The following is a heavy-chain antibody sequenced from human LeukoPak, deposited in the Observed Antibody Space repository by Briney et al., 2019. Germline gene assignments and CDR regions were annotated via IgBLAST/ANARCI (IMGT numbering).Heavy chain of an antibody. D-gene: IGHD2-21*02. Sequence: SETLSPTCTVSGGSISSYYWSWIRQPPGKGLEWIGYIYYSGSTNYNPSLKSRVTISVDTSKNQFSLKLSSVTAADTAAYYCATYCGGDCYSGAFDIWGQGTMVTVSS. V-gene: IGHV4-59*01. CDR1: GGSISSYY. J-gene: IGHJ3*02. CDR3: ATYCGGDCYSGAFDI. CDR2: IYYSGST.